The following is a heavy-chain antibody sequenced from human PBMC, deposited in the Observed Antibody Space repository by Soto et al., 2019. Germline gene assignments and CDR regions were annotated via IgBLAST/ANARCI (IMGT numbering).Heavy chain of an antibody. J-gene: IGHJ4*02. D-gene: IGHD3-16*02. CDR1: KFTFGDYW. V-gene: IGHV3-7*01. CDR2: IKQDGSDK. Sequence: SLRLSCAVPKFTFGDYWMSWVRQAPGKGLEWISNIKQDGSDKNYADSVKGRFTISRDNADNSMYLQMNSLRAEDTAVYYCATLSYGQLRYFDNWGQGTLVTVSS. CDR3: ATLSYGQLRYFDN.